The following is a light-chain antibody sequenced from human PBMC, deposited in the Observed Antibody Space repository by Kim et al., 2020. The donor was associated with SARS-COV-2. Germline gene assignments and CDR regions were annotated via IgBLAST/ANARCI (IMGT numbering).Light chain of an antibody. CDR3: SSYAGSNNVI. CDR1: SSDVGGYNY. J-gene: IGLJ2*01. V-gene: IGLV2-8*01. CDR2: EVT. Sequence: GQSVTISCTGTSSDVGGYNYVSWYQQHPGKAPKVMIYEVTKRPSGVPDRFSGSKSGNTASLTVSWLQAEDEADYYCSSYAGSNNVIFGGGTKVTVL.